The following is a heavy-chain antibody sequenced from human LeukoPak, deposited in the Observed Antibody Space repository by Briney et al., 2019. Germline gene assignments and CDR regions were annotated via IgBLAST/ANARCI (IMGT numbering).Heavy chain of an antibody. CDR1: GGSISSGGYY. V-gene: IGHV4-31*01. J-gene: IGHJ4*02. Sequence: PSETLSLTCTVSGGSISSGGYYWNWLPHLPGKGLEGIGYISNSGSTYHNPSRKSLLAISVDTSKHQFSLRLSSVTVADTAGYYCARIWRAVAVNGGDYYFDDWGQGTLVTVSS. CDR2: ISNSGST. CDR3: ARIWRAVAVNGGDYYFDD. D-gene: IGHD2-21*02.